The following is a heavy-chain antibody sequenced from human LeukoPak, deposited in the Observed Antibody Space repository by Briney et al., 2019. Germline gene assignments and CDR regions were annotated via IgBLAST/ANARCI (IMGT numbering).Heavy chain of an antibody. CDR2: ISGSGGST. CDR1: GFTFSSYA. D-gene: IGHD2-2*01. Sequence: PGGSLRLSCAASGFTFSSYAMSWVRQAPGKGLEWVSAISGSGGSTYYADSVKGRFTISRDNSKNTLYLQMDSLRAEDTAVYYCAKDRSIWVAHDYWGQGTLVTVSS. J-gene: IGHJ4*02. CDR3: AKDRSIWVAHDY. V-gene: IGHV3-23*01.